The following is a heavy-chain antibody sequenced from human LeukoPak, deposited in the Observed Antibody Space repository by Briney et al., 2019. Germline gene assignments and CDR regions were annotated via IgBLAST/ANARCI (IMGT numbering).Heavy chain of an antibody. V-gene: IGHV3-15*01. J-gene: IGHJ6*03. Sequence: SGGSLRLSCAASGFTFSNAWMSWVRQAPGKGLEWVGRIKSKTDGWTTDYAAPVKGRFTISRDYSKTTLYLQMNSLTTEDTAVYYCTAPGYSSSWYATYYYYMDVWGKGTTVTVSS. CDR1: GFTFSNAW. D-gene: IGHD6-13*01. CDR3: TAPGYSSSWYATYYYYMDV. CDR2: IKSKTDGWTT.